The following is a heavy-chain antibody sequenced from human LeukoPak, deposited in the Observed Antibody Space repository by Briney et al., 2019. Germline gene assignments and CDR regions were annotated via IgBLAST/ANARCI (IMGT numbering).Heavy chain of an antibody. CDR3: ARSRDGYESLIIDAFDI. J-gene: IGHJ3*02. D-gene: IGHD5-24*01. CDR1: GYTFTGYY. Sequence: ASVKVSCKASGYTFTGYYMHWVRQAPGQGLEWMGWINPNSGGTNHAQKFQGWVTMTRDTSISTAYMELSRLRSDDTAVYYCARSRDGYESLIIDAFDIWGQGTMVTVSS. V-gene: IGHV1-2*04. CDR2: INPNSGGT.